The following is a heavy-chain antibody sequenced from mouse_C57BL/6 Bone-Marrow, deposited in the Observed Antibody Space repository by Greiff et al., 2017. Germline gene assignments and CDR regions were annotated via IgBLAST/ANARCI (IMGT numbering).Heavy chain of an antibody. Sequence: VQLQQSGAELVKPGASVKLSCKASGYTFTEYTIHWVTQRSGQGLEWIGRFYPGSGCINYTEKFKDKATLTADKSSSTVYMQLSRLTSEESEVYIYARHDSVGATGNYGMDDWGQGTSVTVS. J-gene: IGHJ4*01. CDR1: GYTFTEYT. V-gene: IGHV1-62-2*01. CDR3: ARHDSVGATGNYGMDD. D-gene: IGHD1-1*01. CDR2: FYPGSGCI.